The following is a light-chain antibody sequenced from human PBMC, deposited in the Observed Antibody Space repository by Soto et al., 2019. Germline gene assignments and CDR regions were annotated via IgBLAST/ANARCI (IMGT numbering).Light chain of an antibody. J-gene: IGKJ1*01. CDR3: QQYNNWPPWT. CDR2: GAS. Sequence: EIVLTQSPCTLSLSPGERATLSCRASQSVSYYLAWYQQKPGQAPRLLIYGASTRATGIPARFSGSGSGTEFTLTISSLQSEDFAVYYCQQYNNWPPWTFGQRTKVDIK. V-gene: IGKV3-15*01. CDR1: QSVSYY.